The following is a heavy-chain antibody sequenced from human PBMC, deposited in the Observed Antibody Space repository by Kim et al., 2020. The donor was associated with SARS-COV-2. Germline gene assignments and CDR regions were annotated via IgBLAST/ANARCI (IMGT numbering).Heavy chain of an antibody. CDR3: ARGFSYGMDG. J-gene: IGHJ6*02. Sequence: ASVKVSCKASGYTFTDYFIHWVRQAPGQGLEWMGRIDGYSGGSSFVQKFQGRVTMTRDKSISTAYMELSSLTSDDMAVYYCARGFSYGMDGWSQGTTVTVSS. V-gene: IGHV1-2*06. CDR2: IDGYSGGS. CDR1: GYTFTDYF.